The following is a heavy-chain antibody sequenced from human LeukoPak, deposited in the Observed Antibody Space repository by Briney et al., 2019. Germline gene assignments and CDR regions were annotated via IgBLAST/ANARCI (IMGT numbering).Heavy chain of an antibody. CDR2: ISGSGGST. J-gene: IGHJ3*02. CDR3: AKYLRATVTTRDAFDI. V-gene: IGHV3-23*01. D-gene: IGHD4-17*01. Sequence: GGSLRLSCAASGFTFSSYAMSWVRQAPGKGLEWVSAISGSGGSTYYADSVKGRFTISRDNSKNTLYLQMNGLRAEDTAVYYCAKYLRATVTTRDAFDIWGQGTMVTVSS. CDR1: GFTFSSYA.